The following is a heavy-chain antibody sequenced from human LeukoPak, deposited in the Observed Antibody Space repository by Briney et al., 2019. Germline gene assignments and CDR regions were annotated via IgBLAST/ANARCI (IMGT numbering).Heavy chain of an antibody. D-gene: IGHD6-13*01. V-gene: IGHV3-23*01. Sequence: GGSLRLSCAASGFTFSSYAMSWVRQAPGKGLEWVSAISGSGGSTYYADSVKGRFTISRDNSKNTLYLQMNSLRAEDTAVYYCAKVGSSWYGDYYYGMDVWGQGTLVAVAS. CDR2: ISGSGGST. J-gene: IGHJ6*02. CDR3: AKVGSSWYGDYYYGMDV. CDR1: GFTFSSYA.